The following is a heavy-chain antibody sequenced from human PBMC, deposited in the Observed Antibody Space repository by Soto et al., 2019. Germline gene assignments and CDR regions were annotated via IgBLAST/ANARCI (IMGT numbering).Heavy chain of an antibody. D-gene: IGHD3-3*01. J-gene: IGHJ4*02. CDR2: ISAYNGNT. CDR3: ARHYDFWSGYPCDY. V-gene: IGHV1-18*01. Sequence: ASAKVSCKASRYTFTSYGMSWVRQAPGQGLEWMGWISAYNGNTNYAQKLQGRVTMTTDTSTSTAYMELRSLRSDDTAVYYCARHYDFWSGYPCDYWGQGTLVTVSS. CDR1: RYTFTSYG.